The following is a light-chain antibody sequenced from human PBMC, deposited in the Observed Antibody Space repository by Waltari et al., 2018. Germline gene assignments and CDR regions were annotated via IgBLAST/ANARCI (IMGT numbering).Light chain of an antibody. J-gene: IGKJ2*01. V-gene: IGKV1-9*01. CDR3: QQLNDYPYT. Sequence: DIQLTQSPSFLSASVGDRVTITCRASHDVNTDLAWYQQKPGKAPKLLIDGASTLQNGVPSIFSGVASGTKFRLTVSSLQPEDFATYFCQQLNDYPYTFGQGTKVEIK. CDR1: HDVNTD. CDR2: GAS.